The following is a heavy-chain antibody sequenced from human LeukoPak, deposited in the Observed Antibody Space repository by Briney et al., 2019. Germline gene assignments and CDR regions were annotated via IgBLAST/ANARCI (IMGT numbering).Heavy chain of an antibody. D-gene: IGHD5-18*01. J-gene: IGHJ4*02. Sequence: GGSPRLSCPASEFTFSSYGMSWVRQPPGKGLEWVSAISGSGGSTYYADSVKGRFTISRDNSKNTLYLQMNSPRAEDTAVYYCARVPGYSYPDYWGQGTLVTVSS. V-gene: IGHV3-23*01. CDR1: EFTFSSYG. CDR2: ISGSGGST. CDR3: ARVPGYSYPDY.